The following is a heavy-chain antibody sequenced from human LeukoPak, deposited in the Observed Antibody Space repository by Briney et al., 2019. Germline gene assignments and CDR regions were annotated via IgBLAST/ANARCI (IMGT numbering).Heavy chain of an antibody. CDR2: IIPIFGTA. CDR1: GGTFSSYA. D-gene: IGHD3-22*01. Sequence: SVKVSCKASGGTFSSYAISWVRQAPGQGLEWMGGIIPIFGTANYAQKFQGRVTITADKSTSTAYMELSSLRSEDTAVYYCARVGSHYYDSSGYLAVRSYYYYMDVWGKGTTVTVSS. J-gene: IGHJ6*03. V-gene: IGHV1-69*06. CDR3: ARVGSHYYDSSGYLAVRSYYYYMDV.